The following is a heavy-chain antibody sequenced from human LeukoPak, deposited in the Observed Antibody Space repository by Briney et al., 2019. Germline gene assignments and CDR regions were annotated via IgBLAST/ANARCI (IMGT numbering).Heavy chain of an antibody. V-gene: IGHV4-30-4*01. J-gene: IGHJ4*02. CDR2: IFYSGST. CDR1: GGSISSGDYY. Sequence: PSETLSLTCTVSGGSISSGDYYWSWIRQPPGKGLEWIGYIFYSGSTYYNPSLKSRVTMSVDTSKNQFSLKLTVTAADTAVYYCARGLFGELWFDYWGQGTLVTVSS. D-gene: IGHD3-10*02. CDR3: ARGLFGELWFDY.